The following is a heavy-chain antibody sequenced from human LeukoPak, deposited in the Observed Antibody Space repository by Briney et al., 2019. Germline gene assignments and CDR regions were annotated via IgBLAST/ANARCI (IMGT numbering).Heavy chain of an antibody. J-gene: IGHJ1*01. CDR2: TYYRSKWYN. D-gene: IGHD3-10*01. Sequence: SQTLSLTCAISGDSVSSNSAAWNWIRQSPSRGLEWLGRTYYRSKWYNDYAVSVKSRIIINPDASKNQFSLQLNSVTPEDTAVYYCARGGLVRGVILGDGFQHWGQGTLVTVSS. V-gene: IGHV6-1*01. CDR3: ARGGLVRGVILGDGFQH. CDR1: GDSVSSNSAA.